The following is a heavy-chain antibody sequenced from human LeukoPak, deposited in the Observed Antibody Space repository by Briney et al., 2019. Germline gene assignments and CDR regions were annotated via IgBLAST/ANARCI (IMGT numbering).Heavy chain of an antibody. CDR3: AKRGGTESFYYYYYMDV. D-gene: IGHD2-15*01. V-gene: IGHV3-23*01. J-gene: IGHJ6*03. CDR2: ISRSGGTT. CDR1: GFTFSSYD. Sequence: PGGSLRLSCAASGFTFSSYDMTWVRQTPGKGLQWVALISRSGGTTYYAASVKGRFTISRDNSKNTLYLQMTSLRAEDTAEYYCAKRGGTESFYYYYYMDVWGKGTTVTVSS.